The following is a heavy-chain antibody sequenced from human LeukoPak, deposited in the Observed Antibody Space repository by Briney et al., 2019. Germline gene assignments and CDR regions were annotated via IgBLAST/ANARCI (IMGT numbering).Heavy chain of an antibody. Sequence: SETLSLTCAVYGGSFSGYYWSWIRQPPGKGLEWIGEINHSGSTNYNPSLKSRVTISVDTSKNRFSLKLSSVTAADTAVYYCARGYGVYYGSGSYYRDYYYGMDVWGKGTTVTVSS. CDR2: INHSGST. CDR3: ARGYGVYYGSGSYYRDYYYGMDV. V-gene: IGHV4-34*01. J-gene: IGHJ6*04. CDR1: GGSFSGYY. D-gene: IGHD3-10*01.